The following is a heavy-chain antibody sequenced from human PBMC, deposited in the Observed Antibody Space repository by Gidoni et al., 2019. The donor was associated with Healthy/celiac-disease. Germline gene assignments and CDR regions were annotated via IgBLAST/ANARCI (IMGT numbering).Heavy chain of an antibody. CDR2: IRSKANSYAT. CDR3: TRQSIRADAFDI. J-gene: IGHJ3*02. V-gene: IGHV3-73*02. CDR1: GSTFSGSA. Sequence: EVQLVESGGGVVQPGGSLKLSCAASGSTFSGSAMHWVRQASGKGLEWVGRIRSKANSYATAYAASVKGRFTISRDDSKNTAYLQMNSLKTEDTAVYYCTRQSIRADAFDIWGQGTMVTVSS.